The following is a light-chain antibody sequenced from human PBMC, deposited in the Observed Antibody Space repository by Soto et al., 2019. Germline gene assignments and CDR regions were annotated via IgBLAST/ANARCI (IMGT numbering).Light chain of an antibody. J-gene: IGLJ2*01. CDR1: SSDGGGYNY. Sequence: QSALTQPPSASGSPGQSVTISCTGTSSDGGGYNYVSWYQQHPGKAPKLMIYEVNKRPSGVPDRFSVSKSGNTASLTVSGLQAEDDADYYCSSYARSNNLGVFGGGTQLTV. CDR3: SSYARSNNLGV. CDR2: EVN. V-gene: IGLV2-8*01.